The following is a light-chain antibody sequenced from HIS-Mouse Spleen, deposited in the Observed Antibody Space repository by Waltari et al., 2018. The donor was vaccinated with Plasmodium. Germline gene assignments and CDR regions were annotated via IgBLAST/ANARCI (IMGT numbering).Light chain of an antibody. V-gene: IGKV1-5*03. Sequence: DIQMTQSPSTLSASVGDRVTITCRASQSISIWLAWYQQKSGKAPKLLIYKASSLESGVPSRFSGSGSGTEFTLTIRSLQPDDFATDYGQQYNSYYTFGQGTKLEIK. CDR3: QQYNSYYT. J-gene: IGKJ2*01. CDR1: QSISIW. CDR2: KAS.